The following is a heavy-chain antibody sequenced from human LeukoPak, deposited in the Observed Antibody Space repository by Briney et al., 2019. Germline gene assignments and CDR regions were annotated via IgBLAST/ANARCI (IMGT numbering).Heavy chain of an antibody. D-gene: IGHD6-13*01. J-gene: IGHJ4*02. CDR2: ISGSGGST. CDR3: AKTPSSSWFLIYYFDY. CDR1: GFTFSSYA. Sequence: GGSLRLSCAASGFTFSSYAMSWVRQAPGKGLEWVSAISGSGGSTYYADSVKGRFTISRDNSKNTLYLQMNSLRAEDTAVYYCAKTPSSSWFLIYYFDYWGQGTLVTVFS. V-gene: IGHV3-23*01.